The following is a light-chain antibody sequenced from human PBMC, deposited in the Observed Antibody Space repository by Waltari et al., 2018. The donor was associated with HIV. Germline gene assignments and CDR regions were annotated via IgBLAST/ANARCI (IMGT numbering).Light chain of an antibody. Sequence: QSVLTQPPSVSAAPGQKVTISCSGSSSNIGDNYVSWYQQLPGTAPKLLIYDNNKRPSGIPDRFSASKSGTSASLAITGLQAEDEADYYCQSYDSSLSGSVFGGGTKLTVL. CDR2: DNN. V-gene: IGLV1-51*01. CDR1: SSNIGDNY. J-gene: IGLJ2*01. CDR3: QSYDSSLSGSV.